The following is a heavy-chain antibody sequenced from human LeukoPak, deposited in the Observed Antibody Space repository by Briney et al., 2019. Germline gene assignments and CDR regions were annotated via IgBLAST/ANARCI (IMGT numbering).Heavy chain of an antibody. CDR2: NYPGNSDT. J-gene: IGHJ4*02. V-gene: IGHV5-51*01. Sequence: GGSLKISCKGSGYSFTSYWIGWVGRMAGRGREGMGINYPGNSDTRYGPSFQGQVTISADTSISTAYLQWSSLKASDTAMYYCARQMGIAAAGHGDYWGQGTLVTVSS. CDR3: ARQMGIAAAGHGDY. D-gene: IGHD6-13*01. CDR1: GYSFTSYW.